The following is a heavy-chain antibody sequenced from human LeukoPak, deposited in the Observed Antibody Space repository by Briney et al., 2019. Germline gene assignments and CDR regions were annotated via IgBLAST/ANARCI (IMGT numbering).Heavy chain of an antibody. CDR1: GFTFSRYG. CDR2: ISYDGSNE. J-gene: IGHJ4*02. CDR3: ARGDPYGSGSYPVDY. Sequence: GGSLRLSCAASGFTFSRYGMHWVRQASGKGLEWVALISYDGSNEYYADSVKGRFTISRDNSKNTLYLQMNSLRPEDTAVYYCARGDPYGSGSYPVDYWGQGTLVTVSS. V-gene: IGHV3-30*03. D-gene: IGHD3-10*01.